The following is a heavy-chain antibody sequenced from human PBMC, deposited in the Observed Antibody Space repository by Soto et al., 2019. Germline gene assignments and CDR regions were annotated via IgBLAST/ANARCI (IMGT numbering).Heavy chain of an antibody. Sequence: EVQLLESGGGLVQPGESLRLSCAFSGFIFGNYMMTWVRQAPGKGLEWVSTIRDGGESTYYADSVKGRFTISRDNAKNTVYLQMDSLGVEDTAVYYCAPHVHCSGGSCHYDAFDIRGQGTMVSVSS. CDR1: GFIFGNYM. CDR3: APHVHCSGGSCHYDAFDI. CDR2: IRDGGEST. J-gene: IGHJ3*02. V-gene: IGHV3-23*01. D-gene: IGHD2-15*01.